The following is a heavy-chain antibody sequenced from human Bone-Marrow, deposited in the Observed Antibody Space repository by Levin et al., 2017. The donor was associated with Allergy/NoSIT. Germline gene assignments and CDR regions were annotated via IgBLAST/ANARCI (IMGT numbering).Heavy chain of an antibody. CDR3: ASSRAPYYYYYGMDV. CDR2: ISSSGSTI. CDR1: GFTFSNYN. Sequence: PSGGSLRLSCAASGFTFSNYNMNWVRQAPGKGLEWVSDISSSGSTIYYADSVKGRFTISRDNAKNSLYLQMNSLRAEDTAVYYCASSRAPYYYYYGMDVWGQGTTVTVSS. V-gene: IGHV3-48*01. J-gene: IGHJ6*02.